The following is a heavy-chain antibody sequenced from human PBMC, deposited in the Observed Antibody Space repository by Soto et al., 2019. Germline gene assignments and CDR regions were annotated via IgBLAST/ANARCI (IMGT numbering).Heavy chain of an antibody. Sequence: GGSLRLSCAASGFTFSSYGMHWVRQAPGKGLEWVAVIWYDGSNKYYADSVKGRFTISRDNSKNTLYLQMNSLRAEDTAVYYCARGDDYRYPQYYFDYWGQGTLVTVSS. CDR1: GFTFSSYG. D-gene: IGHD3-16*02. V-gene: IGHV3-33*01. CDR2: IWYDGSNK. CDR3: ARGDDYRYPQYYFDY. J-gene: IGHJ4*02.